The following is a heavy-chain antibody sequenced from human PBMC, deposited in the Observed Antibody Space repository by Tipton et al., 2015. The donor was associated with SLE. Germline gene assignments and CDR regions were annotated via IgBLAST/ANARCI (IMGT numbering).Heavy chain of an antibody. V-gene: IGHV4-34*01. CDR3: ARGPYYDFWSGYPHAFDI. Sequence: TLSLTCAVYGGSFSGYYWSWIRQPPGKGLEWIGEINHSGSTNYNPSLKSRVTISVDTSKNQFSLKLSSVTAADTAVYYCARGPYYDFWSGYPHAFDIWGQGTMVTVSS. J-gene: IGHJ3*02. D-gene: IGHD3-3*01. CDR1: GGSFSGYY. CDR2: INHSGST.